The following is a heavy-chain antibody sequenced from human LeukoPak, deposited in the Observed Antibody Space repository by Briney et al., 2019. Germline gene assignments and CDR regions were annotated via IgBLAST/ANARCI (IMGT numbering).Heavy chain of an antibody. CDR2: MDSGGIT. V-gene: IGHV3-23*01. CDR1: GFTFSTYA. CDR3: ARDPQGIVGAINWFDP. D-gene: IGHD1-26*01. J-gene: IGHJ5*02. Sequence: GGSLRLSCAASGFTFSTYAMTWVRQAPGKGLEWVSSMDSGGITYYADSVKGRFIISRDNSKDTVYLQMNSLRAEDTAVYYCARDPQGIVGAINWFDPWGQGTLVTVSS.